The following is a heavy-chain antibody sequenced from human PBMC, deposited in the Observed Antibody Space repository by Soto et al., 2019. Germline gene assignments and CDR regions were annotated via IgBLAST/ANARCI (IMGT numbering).Heavy chain of an antibody. J-gene: IGHJ4*02. CDR1: GDSVSSDSAA. CDR3: ARRDQWLLY. V-gene: IGHV6-1*01. CDR2: TYYKSKWFY. D-gene: IGHD6-19*01. Sequence: PSQTLSLTCGISGDSVSSDSAAWNWIRQSPSRGLGWLGRTYYKSKWFYNYAVSVKSRIAIKSDTSKNQFSLQLNSVTPEDTAVYFCARRDQWLLYWGQGTLVTSPQ.